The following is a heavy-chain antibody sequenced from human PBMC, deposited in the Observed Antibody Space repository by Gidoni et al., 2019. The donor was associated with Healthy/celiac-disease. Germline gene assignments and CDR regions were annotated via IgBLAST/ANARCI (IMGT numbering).Heavy chain of an antibody. J-gene: IGHJ5*02. CDR3: ARSGADSSGYYNWLDP. CDR1: GFTFSSYG. CDR2: IWYDGSNK. Sequence: VPLVQSVGGVVQPVRSLRLSCAASGFTFSSYGMLWVRHAPGKGLEWVAVIWYDGSNKYYADSVKGRFTISRDNSKNTLYRQMNSLRAEDTAVYYCARSGADSSGYYNWLDPWGQGTLVTVSS. D-gene: IGHD3-22*01. V-gene: IGHV3-33*01.